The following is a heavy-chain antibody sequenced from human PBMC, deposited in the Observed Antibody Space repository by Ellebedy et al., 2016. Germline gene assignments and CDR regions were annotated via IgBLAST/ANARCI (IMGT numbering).Heavy chain of an antibody. CDR1: GIKFSSFF. CDR3: RPGHYSGS. Sequence: GESLKISCAVSGIKFSSFFMSWVRQPPGKGLEWVSTISAGGDKTYLADSVKGRFLISRDNSKSTLYLQMNGLTADDTAVYYCRPGHYSGSWGQGSLVTVSS. J-gene: IGHJ4*02. V-gene: IGHV3-23*01. CDR2: ISAGGDKT.